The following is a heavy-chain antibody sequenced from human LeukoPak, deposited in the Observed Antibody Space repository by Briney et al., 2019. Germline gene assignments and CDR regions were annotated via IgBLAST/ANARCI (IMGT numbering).Heavy chain of an antibody. CDR2: IRYDGSNK. Sequence: GGSLRLSCAASGFTFSSYGMHWVRQAPGKGLEWVAFIRYDGSNKYYADSVKGRFTISRDNSKNTLYLQMNSLRAEDTAVYYCAKDYGPGTPPTYYWGQGTLVTVSS. J-gene: IGHJ4*02. CDR1: GFTFSSYG. CDR3: AKDYGPGTPPTYY. V-gene: IGHV3-30*02. D-gene: IGHD3-10*01.